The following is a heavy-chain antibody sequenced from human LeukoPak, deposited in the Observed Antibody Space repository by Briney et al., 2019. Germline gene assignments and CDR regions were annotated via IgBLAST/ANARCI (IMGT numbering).Heavy chain of an antibody. J-gene: IGHJ6*04. D-gene: IGHD3-10*01. Sequence: NTSETLSLTCTVSGDSGSRSDWWSWVRQPPGKGLEWIGEIHQFGSPNYNPSLKSRVTLLVDKYSIQFSLKLSSVTAADTAVYYCARVYGSGSYYVDVWGKGTTVTISS. V-gene: IGHV4-4*02. CDR3: ARVYGSGSYYVDV. CDR1: GDSGSRSDW. CDR2: IHQFGSP.